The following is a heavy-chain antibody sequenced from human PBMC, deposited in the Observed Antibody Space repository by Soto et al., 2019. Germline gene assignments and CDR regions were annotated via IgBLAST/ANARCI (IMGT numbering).Heavy chain of an antibody. CDR1: GGTFSDYA. V-gene: IGHV1-69*06. CDR3: ARDPYYGGNSGIGLVDY. Sequence: QVQLVQSGAEVKKPGSSVKVSCKASGGTFSDYAINWVRQAPGQGLEWMGGIIPIFGTPNYAQKFQGRVTITADKSTSTAYMELSSLRSEDTAVYYCARDPYYGGNSGIGLVDYWGQGTLVTVSS. J-gene: IGHJ4*02. D-gene: IGHD4-17*01. CDR2: IIPIFGTP.